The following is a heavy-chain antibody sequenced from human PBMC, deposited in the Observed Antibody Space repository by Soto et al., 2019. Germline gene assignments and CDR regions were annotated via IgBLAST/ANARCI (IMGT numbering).Heavy chain of an antibody. D-gene: IGHD3-10*01. J-gene: IGHJ4*02. CDR2: IIPILGIA. CDR1: GGTFSSYT. Sequence: QVQQVQSGAEVKKPGSSVKVSCKASGGTFSSYTIRWVRPSPGQRLEWMGRIIPILGIANYAQKFQGRVTITADKTTSTAYLELSSLRSEDTAVYYCARVGSYGSGSLFAYWGQGTLVTVSS. CDR3: ARVGSYGSGSLFAY. V-gene: IGHV1-69*02.